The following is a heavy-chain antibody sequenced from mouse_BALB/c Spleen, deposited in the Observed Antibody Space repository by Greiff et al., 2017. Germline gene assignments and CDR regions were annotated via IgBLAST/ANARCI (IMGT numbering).Heavy chain of an antibody. J-gene: IGHJ4*01. CDR1: GFTFSSFG. Sequence: EVMLVESGGGLVKPGGSLKLSCAASGFTFSSFGMHWVRQAPEKGLEWVAYISSGSSTIYYADTVKGRFTISRDNPKNTLFLQMTSLRSEDTAMYYCASNSLLRLRYAMDYWGQGTSVTVSS. CDR3: ASNSLLRLRYAMDY. D-gene: IGHD1-2*01. V-gene: IGHV5-17*02. CDR2: ISSGSSTI.